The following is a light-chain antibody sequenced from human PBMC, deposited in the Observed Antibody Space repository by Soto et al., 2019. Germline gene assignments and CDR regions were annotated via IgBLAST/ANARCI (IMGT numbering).Light chain of an antibody. CDR3: QQCGSSSWT. CDR1: QSVSSSY. V-gene: IGKV3-20*01. Sequence: ESVLTQSPGTLSLSPGEKATISCRASQSVSSSYLAWYQQKPGQAPRLLIYGASSRATGIPDRFSGSGSGTDFTLTVSRLEPEDFAVYYCQQCGSSSWTFGQGTKVEIK. J-gene: IGKJ1*01. CDR2: GAS.